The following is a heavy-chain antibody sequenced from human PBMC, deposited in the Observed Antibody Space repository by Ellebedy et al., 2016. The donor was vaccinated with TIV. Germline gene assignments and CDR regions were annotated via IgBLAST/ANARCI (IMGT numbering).Heavy chain of an antibody. V-gene: IGHV3-23*01. Sequence: PGGSLRLSCAASGFTFSSYAMSWVRQAPGKGLEWVSAISGSGGSTYYADPVKGRFTISRDNSKNTLYLQMNRLRAEDTAVYYCARDRRDIRNFDWLSGMDVWGQGTTVTVSS. CDR2: ISGSGGST. CDR1: GFTFSSYA. CDR3: ARDRRDIRNFDWLSGMDV. J-gene: IGHJ6*02. D-gene: IGHD3-9*01.